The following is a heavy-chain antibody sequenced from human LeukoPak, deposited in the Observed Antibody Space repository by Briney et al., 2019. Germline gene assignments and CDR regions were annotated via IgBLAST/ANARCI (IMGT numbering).Heavy chain of an antibody. D-gene: IGHD3-10*01. J-gene: IGHJ4*02. CDR2: ISAYNGNT. Sequence: RASVKVSCKASGYTFTSYGISWVRQAPGQGLEWMGWISAYNGNTNYAQKLQGRVTMTTDTSTSTAYMELRSLRSDDTAVYYCARHSKTYYYGSGSYYPFDYWGQGTLVTVSS. CDR3: ARHSKTYYYGSGSYYPFDY. CDR1: GYTFTSYG. V-gene: IGHV1-18*01.